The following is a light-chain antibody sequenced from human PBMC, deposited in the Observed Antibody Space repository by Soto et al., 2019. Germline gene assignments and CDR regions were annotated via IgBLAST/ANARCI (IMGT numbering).Light chain of an antibody. CDR1: QRIKNY. Sequence: DIPMTQSPSSLSASVGDRVTIACRASQRIKNYLNWYQQKPGKAPKLLIYGVSNLQSGVPSRFSGSETGTDFTLTISSLQPEDFATYYCQQSYSIPLTFGGGTKVDIK. CDR2: GVS. J-gene: IGKJ4*01. CDR3: QQSYSIPLT. V-gene: IGKV1-39*01.